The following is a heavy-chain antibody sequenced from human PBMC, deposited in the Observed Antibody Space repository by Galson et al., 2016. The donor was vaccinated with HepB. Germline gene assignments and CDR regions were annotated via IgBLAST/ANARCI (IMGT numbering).Heavy chain of an antibody. V-gene: IGHV3-11*06. CDR2: ISFNNRYT. Sequence: SLRLSCAASGFIFSDDSMNWIRQAPGKGLEWISYISFNNRYTDYANSVKGRFAISRDNANNLLHLHMHSLRVEDTAVYFCARGQTHLDSWGQGTLVTVSA. J-gene: IGHJ5*01. CDR1: GFIFSDDS. CDR3: ARGQTHLDS.